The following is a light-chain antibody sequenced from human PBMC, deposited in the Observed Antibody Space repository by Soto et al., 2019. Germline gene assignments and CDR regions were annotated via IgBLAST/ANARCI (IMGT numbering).Light chain of an antibody. CDR2: AAS. CDR1: QSISSY. V-gene: IGKV1-39*01. Sequence: DIQMTRSPSSLSASVGGRGTITFRASQSISSYLNWYQQKPGKAPKLLIFAASSLQSGVPSRFSGSGSGTHFTLTINSLQPEDFATYYCQQNYSPPPVTFGQGTRLEIK. J-gene: IGKJ5*01. CDR3: QQNYSPPPVT.